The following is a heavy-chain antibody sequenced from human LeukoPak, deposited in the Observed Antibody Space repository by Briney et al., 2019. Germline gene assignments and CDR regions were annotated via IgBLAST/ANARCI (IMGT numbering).Heavy chain of an antibody. CDR1: GFSFISYG. V-gene: IGHV3-30*18. D-gene: IGHD4-17*01. CDR3: AKRPSDYGDYVTYFDY. CDR2: ISDDGRNK. Sequence: GGSLRLSCAASGFSFISYGMHWVRQAPGKGLEWVGVISDDGRNKKNADSVRGRFTISRDNSKDTLYLQMNSLRDEDTAVYYCAKRPSDYGDYVTYFDYWGQGTLVTVSS. J-gene: IGHJ4*02.